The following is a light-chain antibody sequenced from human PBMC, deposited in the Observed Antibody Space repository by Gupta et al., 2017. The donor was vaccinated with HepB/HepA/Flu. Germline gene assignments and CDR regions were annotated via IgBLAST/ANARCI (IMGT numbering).Light chain of an antibody. V-gene: IGKV4-1*01. CDR1: QSVLDTSNNYNY. Sequence: DIVMTHSPDSLAVSLGERATINCKSSQSVLDTSNNYNYLAWYQQRLGHPPRLLIYLASTRESGVPDQFSDSGSGTDFPLTMSSLPAEDVAVYYCHQDHSSPVTFGGGTKVAIK. J-gene: IGKJ4*01. CDR2: LAS. CDR3: HQDHSSPVT.